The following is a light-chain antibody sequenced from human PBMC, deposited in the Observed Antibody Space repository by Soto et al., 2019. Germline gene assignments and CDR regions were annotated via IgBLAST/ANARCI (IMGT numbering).Light chain of an antibody. V-gene: IGLV2-8*01. CDR1: SSDVGGYDY. Sequence: QSALTQPASASGSPGQSVTISCTGTSSDVGGYDYVSWYQQHPGKAPKLIIYEVTKRPSGVPDRFSGSKSGNTASPTVSGLQADDEADYYCSSHAGTKNLVFGGGTKVTVL. CDR3: SSHAGTKNLV. J-gene: IGLJ3*02. CDR2: EVT.